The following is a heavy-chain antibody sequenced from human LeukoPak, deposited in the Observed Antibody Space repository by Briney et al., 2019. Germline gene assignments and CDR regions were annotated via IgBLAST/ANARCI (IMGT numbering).Heavy chain of an antibody. J-gene: IGHJ4*02. CDR2: IYYSGST. V-gene: IGHV4-59*01. Sequence: SGPMLVKPSETLSLTCTVSGGSISSYYWSWIRQPPGKGLEWIGYIYYSGSTNYNPSLKSRVTISGDTSKNQFSLKLSSVTAADTAVYYCARGIAVADYYFDYWGQGTLVTVSS. D-gene: IGHD6-19*01. CDR1: GGSISSYY. CDR3: ARGIAVADYYFDY.